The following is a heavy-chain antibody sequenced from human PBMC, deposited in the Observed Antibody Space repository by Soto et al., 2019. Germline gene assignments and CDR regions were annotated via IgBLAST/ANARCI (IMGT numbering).Heavy chain of an antibody. J-gene: IGHJ4*02. CDR1: GWTFTSHD. Sequence: AAVQVSCKGCGWTFTSHDINWVRHATGQGLEWMGWMNPNSGNTGYAQKYQGRVTMTRNTSISTAYMELSSLRSEDTAVYYCARATGYWGQGTLFTVSS. CDR2: MNPNSGNT. D-gene: IGHD5-12*01. V-gene: IGHV1-8*01. CDR3: ARATGY.